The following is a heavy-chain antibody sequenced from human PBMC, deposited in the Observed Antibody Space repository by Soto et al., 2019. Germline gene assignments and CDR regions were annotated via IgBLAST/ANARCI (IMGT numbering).Heavy chain of an antibody. CDR3: ARKSVPYYYDSSGYYWAY. CDR2: IDPSDSYT. J-gene: IGHJ4*02. Sequence: PGESLKISCKGSGYSFTSYCISLVRQMPGKGLEWMGRIDPSDSYTNYSPSFQGHVAISADKSISTAYLQWSSLKASDTAMYYCARKSVPYYYDSSGYYWAYWGQGTLVTVSS. D-gene: IGHD3-22*01. V-gene: IGHV5-10-1*01. CDR1: GYSFTSYC.